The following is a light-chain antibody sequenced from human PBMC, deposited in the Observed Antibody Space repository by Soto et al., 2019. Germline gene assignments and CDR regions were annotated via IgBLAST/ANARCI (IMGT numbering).Light chain of an antibody. CDR3: QQYNSYSRT. CDR1: QSISSW. CDR2: DAS. V-gene: IGKV1-5*01. J-gene: IGKJ1*01. Sequence: QMTHAPYTLSASVGDRVTITCRVSQSISSWLAWYQQKPGKAPKLLIYDASSLESGVPSRFSGSGSGTEFTLTISSLQPDDFATYYCQQYNSYSRTFCQGTKVDIK.